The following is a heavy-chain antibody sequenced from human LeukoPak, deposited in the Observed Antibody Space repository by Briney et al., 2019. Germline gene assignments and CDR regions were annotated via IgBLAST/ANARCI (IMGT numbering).Heavy chain of an antibody. Sequence: GGSPRLSCAASGFTFSRAWMSWVRQAPGKGLEWVANIKEDGSEDYYADSVKGRFAISKDNAKNSLYLQMNSLRAEDTAMYYCARDADGYEDWGQGTLVIVSS. J-gene: IGHJ4*02. CDR1: GFTFSRAW. CDR2: IKEDGSED. D-gene: IGHD5-24*01. V-gene: IGHV3-7*01. CDR3: ARDADGYED.